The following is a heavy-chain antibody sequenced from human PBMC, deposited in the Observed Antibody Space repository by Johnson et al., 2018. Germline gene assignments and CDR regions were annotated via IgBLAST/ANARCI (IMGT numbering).Heavy chain of an antibody. CDR1: GFTFSIYA. Sequence: VQLVESGGGVVQPGRSLRLSCAASGFTFSIYAMHWVRQAPGKGLEWVTVISSDGRNTYYADSVKGRFTISRDNSKTTLYLQMNSLTADDTAVYYGARVCCGGGLREAMDVWGKGTTVTVSS. CDR3: ARVCCGGGLREAMDV. CDR2: ISSDGRNT. V-gene: IGHV3-30*04. J-gene: IGHJ6*03. D-gene: IGHD3-16*01.